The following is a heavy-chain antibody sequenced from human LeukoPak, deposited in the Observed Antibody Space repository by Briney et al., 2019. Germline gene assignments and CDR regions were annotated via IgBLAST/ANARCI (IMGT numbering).Heavy chain of an antibody. Sequence: GGSLRLSCAASGFTFIDYDMHWVRQVIGKGLEWVSAIGIRGDTHYSGSVKGRFTISRENAESSLYLQMNSLRAEDTAVYYCARDGIQVSGIDEFDYWGQGTLVTVSS. V-gene: IGHV3-13*01. J-gene: IGHJ4*02. CDR2: IGIRGDT. CDR1: GFTFIDYD. CDR3: ARDGIQVSGIDEFDY. D-gene: IGHD6-19*01.